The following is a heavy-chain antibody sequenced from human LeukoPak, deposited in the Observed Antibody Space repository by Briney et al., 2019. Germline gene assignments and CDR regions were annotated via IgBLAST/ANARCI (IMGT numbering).Heavy chain of an antibody. V-gene: IGHV3-9*01. CDR3: AKDSGGGYYEDWFDP. CDR1: GFTFGDYA. J-gene: IGHJ5*02. D-gene: IGHD1-26*01. CDR2: ISWNSGSI. Sequence: PGGSLRLSCAASGFTFGDYAMHWLRHAPGKGLEWVSGISWNSGSIGCADSVEGRFTISRDNAKNSLYLQMNSLRAEDTALYYCAKDSGGGYYEDWFDPWGQGTLVTVSS.